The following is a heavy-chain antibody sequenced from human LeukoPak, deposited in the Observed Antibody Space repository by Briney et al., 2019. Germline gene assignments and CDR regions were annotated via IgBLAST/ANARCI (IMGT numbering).Heavy chain of an antibody. CDR2: ISGSGGST. CDR1: GFTLSSYA. D-gene: IGHD2-2*02. V-gene: IGHV3-23*01. J-gene: IGHJ4*02. Sequence: PGGSLRLSCAASGFTLSSYAMSWVRQAPGKGLEWVSGISGSGGSTYYADSVKGRFTISRDNSKNTLYLQMNSLRAEDTAVYYCAKAGCSSSNCYIDYWGQGTLVTVSS. CDR3: AKAGCSSSNCYIDY.